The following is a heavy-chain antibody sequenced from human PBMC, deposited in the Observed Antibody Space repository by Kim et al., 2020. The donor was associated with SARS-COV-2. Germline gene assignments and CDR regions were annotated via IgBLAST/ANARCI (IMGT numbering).Heavy chain of an antibody. CDR3: ARVRGYSYGPFDY. Sequence: NPSLKSRVTISVATSKNHFSLKLSSVTAADTAVYYCARVRGYSYGPFDYWGQGTLVTVSS. J-gene: IGHJ4*02. D-gene: IGHD5-18*01. V-gene: IGHV4-34*01.